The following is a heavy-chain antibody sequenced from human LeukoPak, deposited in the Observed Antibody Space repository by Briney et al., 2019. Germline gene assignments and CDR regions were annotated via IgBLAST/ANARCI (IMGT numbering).Heavy chain of an antibody. D-gene: IGHD6-13*01. J-gene: IGHJ4*02. CDR2: ISSSGSTI. CDR1: GFTFSDYY. CDR3: ASRGYSSSWYIFDY. V-gene: IGHV3-11*04. Sequence: PGGSLRLSCAASGFTFSDYYMSWIRQAPGKGLEWVSYISSSGSTIYYADSVKGRFTISRDTAKNSLYLQTNSLRAEDTAVYYCASRGYSSSWYIFDYWGQGTLVTVSS.